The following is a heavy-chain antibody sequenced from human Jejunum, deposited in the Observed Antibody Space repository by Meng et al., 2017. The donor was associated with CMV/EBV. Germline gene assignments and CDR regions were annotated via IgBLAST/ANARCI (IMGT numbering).Heavy chain of an antibody. CDR2: ISHGGIT. J-gene: IGHJ4*02. CDR3: GMERVN. Sequence: VQLQQWGAGLLNSSETLSLTCAVYGGSLSPYYWTWIRQIPGKGLEWIGEISHGGITNYNPSLKSRVTLLIDTSKNQFSLKLSSVTAADTAVYYCGMERVNWGQGILVIVSS. D-gene: IGHD1-1*01. CDR1: GGSLSPYY. V-gene: IGHV4-34*01.